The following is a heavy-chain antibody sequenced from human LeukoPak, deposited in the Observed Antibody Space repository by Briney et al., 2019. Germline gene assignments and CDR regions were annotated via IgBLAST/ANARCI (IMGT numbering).Heavy chain of an antibody. Sequence: SETLSLTCTVSGGSISSYYWSWIRQPPGKGLEWIGYIYYSGSTNYNPSLKSRVTISVDTSKNQFSLKLSSVTAADTAVYYCARVGFTMVRGYYFDYWGQGTLVTVSS. CDR3: ARVGFTMVRGYYFDY. CDR1: GGSISSYY. D-gene: IGHD3-10*01. V-gene: IGHV4-59*12. CDR2: IYYSGST. J-gene: IGHJ4*02.